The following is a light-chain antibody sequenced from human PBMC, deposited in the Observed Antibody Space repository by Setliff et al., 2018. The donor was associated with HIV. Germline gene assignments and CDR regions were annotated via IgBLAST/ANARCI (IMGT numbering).Light chain of an antibody. V-gene: IGLV2-23*02. CDR2: EVS. CDR3: CSYAGSVL. J-gene: IGLJ2*01. Sequence: QSALTQPASVSGSPGQSITISCTGTSSDVGSYNLVSWYQQHPGKAPKLMIYEVSKRPSGVSNRFSASKSGNTASLRISGLQAEDEADYYCCSYAGSVLFGGGTKVTVL. CDR1: SSDVGSYNL.